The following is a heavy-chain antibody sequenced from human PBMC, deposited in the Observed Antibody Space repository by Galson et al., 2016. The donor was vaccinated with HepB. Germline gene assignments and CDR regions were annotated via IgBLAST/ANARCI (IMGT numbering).Heavy chain of an antibody. D-gene: IGHD3-3*01. CDR1: GGSVSSGNNY. CDR2: IYYNGNT. CDR3: ARRGSGYYRD. J-gene: IGHJ4*02. V-gene: IGHV4-31*03. Sequence: TLSLTCTVSGGSVSSGNNYWGWIRQHPGKGLEWIGYIYYNGNTYYSPSLKSRLTMSIDTSKNQFSLKLTSVTAADTAVYYCARRGSGYYRDWGQGTLVTVSS.